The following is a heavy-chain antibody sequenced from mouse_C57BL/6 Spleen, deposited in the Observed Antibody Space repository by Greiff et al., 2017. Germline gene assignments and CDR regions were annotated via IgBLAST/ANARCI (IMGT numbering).Heavy chain of an antibody. CDR2: IRNKANGYTT. D-gene: IGHD2-2*01. J-gene: IGHJ2*01. V-gene: IGHV7-3*01. Sequence: EVKLVESGGGLVQPGGSLSLSCAASGFTFTDYYMSWVRQPPGKALEWLGFIRNKANGYTTEYSASVKGRFTISGDNSQSILYLQMNALRAEDSATYYCARGGYGEDYWGQGTTLTVSS. CDR1: GFTFTDYY. CDR3: ARGGYGEDY.